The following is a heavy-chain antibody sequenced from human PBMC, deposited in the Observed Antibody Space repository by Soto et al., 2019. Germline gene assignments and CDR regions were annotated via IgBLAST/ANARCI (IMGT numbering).Heavy chain of an antibody. V-gene: IGHV4-39*01. CDR1: GGSMSSSSYY. Sequence: SXTLSLTCAVSGGSMSSSSYYWCWIRQPPGKGLEWIGSIYYSGSTYYNPSLKSRVTISVDTSKNQFSLKLTSVTAADTAVYYCARHLADYGDYEYFDYWGQGTLVTVSS. D-gene: IGHD4-17*01. CDR2: IYYSGST. J-gene: IGHJ4*02. CDR3: ARHLADYGDYEYFDY.